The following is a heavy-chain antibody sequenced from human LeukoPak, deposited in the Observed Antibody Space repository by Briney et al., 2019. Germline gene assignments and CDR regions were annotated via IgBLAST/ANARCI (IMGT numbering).Heavy chain of an antibody. V-gene: IGHV1-2*02. CDR2: INPNSGGT. Sequence: ASVKVSCKASGYTFTGYYMHWVRQAPGQGRDGMGWINPNSGGTNYAQKFQGRVTMTRDTSTSTAYMELSRLRSDDTAVYYCARGLWFGTYGMDVWGQGTTVTVSS. D-gene: IGHD3-10*01. CDR1: GYTFTGYY. CDR3: ARGLWFGTYGMDV. J-gene: IGHJ6*02.